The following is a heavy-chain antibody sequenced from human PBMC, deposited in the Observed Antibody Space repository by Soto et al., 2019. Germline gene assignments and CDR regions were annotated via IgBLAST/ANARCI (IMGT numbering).Heavy chain of an antibody. V-gene: IGHV3-30*18. CDR1: GFTFSSYG. D-gene: IGHD2-21*02. CDR3: AKEGYCGGDCYANWFDP. Sequence: QVQLVESGGGVVQPGRSLRLSCAASGFTFSSYGMHWVRQAPGKGLEWVAVISYDGSTKYYADSVKGRFTISRDNSKNTLYLQMNSLRAEDTAVYYCAKEGYCGGDCYANWFDPWGQGTLVTVSS. J-gene: IGHJ5*02. CDR2: ISYDGSTK.